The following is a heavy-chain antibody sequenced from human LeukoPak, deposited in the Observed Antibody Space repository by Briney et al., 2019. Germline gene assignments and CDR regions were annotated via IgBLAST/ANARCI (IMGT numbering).Heavy chain of an antibody. Sequence: PSETLSLTCTVSGGSISSGGYYWSWIRQHPGKGLEWIGYIYYSGSTYYNPSLKGRVTISVDTSKNQFSLKLSSVTAADTAVYYCARDRRYYDSSGFLDYWGQGTLVTVSS. D-gene: IGHD3-22*01. CDR2: IYYSGST. V-gene: IGHV4-31*03. CDR1: GGSISSGGYY. J-gene: IGHJ4*02. CDR3: ARDRRYYDSSGFLDY.